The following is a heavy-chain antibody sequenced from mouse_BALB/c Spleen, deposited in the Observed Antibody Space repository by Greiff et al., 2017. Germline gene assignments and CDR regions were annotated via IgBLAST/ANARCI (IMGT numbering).Heavy chain of an antibody. CDR3: TNLLEAY. CDR2: ISSGGSYT. J-gene: IGHJ3*01. D-gene: IGHD1-1*01. Sequence: EVKLVESGGGLVKPGGSLKLSCAASGFTFSSYTMSWVRQTPEKRLEWVATISSGGSYTYYPDSVKGRFTISRDNAKNTLYLQMSSLKSEDTAMYYCTNLLEAYWGQGTLVTVSA. V-gene: IGHV5-6-4*01. CDR1: GFTFSSYT.